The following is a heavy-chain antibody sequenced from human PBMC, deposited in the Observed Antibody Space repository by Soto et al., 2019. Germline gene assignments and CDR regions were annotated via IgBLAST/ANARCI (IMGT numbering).Heavy chain of an antibody. Sequence: GESLKISWNFSGYNFTPFWLGWVRHMPGKGLEWRANIHPLDSETNYGPSFQGQVTISADKPITTAFLHWSNLKASDTGIYFCAKLGFPGAIYFDSWGQGSLVTVSS. J-gene: IGHJ4*02. D-gene: IGHD6-25*01. CDR1: GYNFTPFW. V-gene: IGHV5-51*01. CDR2: IHPLDSET. CDR3: AKLGFPGAIYFDS.